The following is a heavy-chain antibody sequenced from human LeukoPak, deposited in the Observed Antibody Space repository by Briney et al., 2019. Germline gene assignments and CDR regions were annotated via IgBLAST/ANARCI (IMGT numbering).Heavy chain of an antibody. J-gene: IGHJ4*02. CDR3: ARDGPYCSGGSCYLPRY. Sequence: ASVKVSCKASGYTFTGYYMHWVRQAPGQGLEWMGWINPNSGGTNYAQKFQGRVTMTRDTSISTAYMELSRLRSDDTAVYYCARDGPYCSGGSCYLPRYWGQGTLVTVSS. CDR1: GYTFTGYY. V-gene: IGHV1-2*02. CDR2: INPNSGGT. D-gene: IGHD2-15*01.